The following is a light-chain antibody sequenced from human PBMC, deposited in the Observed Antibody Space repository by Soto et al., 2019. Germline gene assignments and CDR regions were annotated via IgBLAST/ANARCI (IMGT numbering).Light chain of an antibody. CDR1: QGISSW. Sequence: DIKMNQSPSTLSASVGDRVTITCRASQGISSWLAWYQQKPGKAPKLLIYKASSLESGVPSRFSGSGSGTEFTLTISSLQPDDFATYYCQQYNSYSWTFGQGTKVDI. CDR2: KAS. CDR3: QQYNSYSWT. J-gene: IGKJ1*01. V-gene: IGKV1-5*03.